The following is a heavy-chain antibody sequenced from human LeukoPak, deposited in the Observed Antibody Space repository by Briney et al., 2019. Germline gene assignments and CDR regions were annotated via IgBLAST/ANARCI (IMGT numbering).Heavy chain of an antibody. Sequence: PGGSLRLSCAASGFTFSSYAMHWVRQAPGKELEWVSAISGSGGSTYYADSVKGRFTISRDNSKNTLYLQMNSLRAEDTAVYYCAKEFRGLLPYSSTWYPFDYWGQGTLVTVSS. V-gene: IGHV3-23*01. CDR2: ISGSGGST. CDR1: GFTFSSYA. CDR3: AKEFRGLLPYSSTWYPFDY. J-gene: IGHJ4*02. D-gene: IGHD6-13*01.